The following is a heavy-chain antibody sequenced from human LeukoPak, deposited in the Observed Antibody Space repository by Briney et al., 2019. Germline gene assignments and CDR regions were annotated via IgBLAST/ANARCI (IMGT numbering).Heavy chain of an antibody. CDR1: GFTFRTYS. Sequence: GGSLRLSCVGSGFTFRTYSMNWVRQAPGKGLEWVASISKSSTYIYYADSVKGRFTISRDNSNNSLYLQMNSLGVDDTAVYYCARGSGVHYWGQGTLLIVSS. V-gene: IGHV3-21*01. CDR3: ARGSGVHY. J-gene: IGHJ4*02. D-gene: IGHD3-10*01. CDR2: ISKSSTYI.